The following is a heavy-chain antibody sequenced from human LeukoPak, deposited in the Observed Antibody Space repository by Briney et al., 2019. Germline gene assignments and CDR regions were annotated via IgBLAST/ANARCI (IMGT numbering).Heavy chain of an antibody. CDR1: GFTFSSNY. D-gene: IGHD3-22*01. V-gene: IGHV3-53*01. J-gene: IGHJ4*02. Sequence: GGSLRLSCAASGFTFSSNYMSWVRQAPGKGLEWVSVIYSGGTTDYADSVKGRFTISRDNSKNTLYLQMNSLRAEDTAVYYCARDHSSGYYYFDYWGQGTLVTVSS. CDR3: ARDHSSGYYYFDY. CDR2: IYSGGTT.